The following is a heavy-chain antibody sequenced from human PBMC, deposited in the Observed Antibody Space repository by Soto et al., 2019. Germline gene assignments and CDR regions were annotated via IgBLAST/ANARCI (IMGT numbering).Heavy chain of an antibody. J-gene: IGHJ5*02. CDR2: INPSGEHT. CDR3: ARISCKGGSCYNNWFDP. CDR1: GYSFKDHY. Sequence: ASVKVSCKASGYSFKDHYMHWVRQAPGRGLEWVGIINPSGEHTNYAQQFRGRVAMTRDTSTSTAYMELRSLRSEDTAVYFCARISCKGGSCYNNWFDPWGQGTLVTVSS. V-gene: IGHV1-46*02. D-gene: IGHD2-15*01.